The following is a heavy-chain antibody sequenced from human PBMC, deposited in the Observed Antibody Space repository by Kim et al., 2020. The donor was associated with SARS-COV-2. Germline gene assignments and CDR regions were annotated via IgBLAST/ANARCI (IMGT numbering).Heavy chain of an antibody. J-gene: IGHJ4*02. CDR2: IDWDDDK. V-gene: IGHV2-70*01. CDR3: ARIIRGTDYDILTGYYPPPFD. D-gene: IGHD3-9*01. Sequence: SGPTLVNPTQTLTLTCTFSGFSLSTSGMCVSWIRQPPGKALEWLALIDWDDDKYYSTSLKTRLTISKDTSKNQVVLTMTNMDPVDTATYYCARIIRGTDYDILTGYYPPPFDWGQGTLVTVSS. CDR1: GFSLSTSGMC.